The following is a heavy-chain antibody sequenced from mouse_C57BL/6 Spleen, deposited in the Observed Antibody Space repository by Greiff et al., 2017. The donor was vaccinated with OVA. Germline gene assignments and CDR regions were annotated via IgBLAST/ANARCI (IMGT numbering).Heavy chain of an antibody. CDR2: IDPSDSYT. CDR3: ARGNWDGASDY. Sequence: QVQLKQPGAELVKPGASVKLSCKASGYTFTSYWMQRVKPRPGQGLEWVGEIDPSDSYTNYNQKIQGKATLTVETSSSTAYMQLSSLTSEDSAVYYCARGNWDGASDYWSQGTTLTVSS. V-gene: IGHV1-50*01. CDR1: GYTFTSYW. J-gene: IGHJ2*01. D-gene: IGHD4-1*01.